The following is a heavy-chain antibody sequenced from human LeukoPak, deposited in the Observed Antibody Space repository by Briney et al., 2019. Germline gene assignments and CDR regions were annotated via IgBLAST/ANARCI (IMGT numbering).Heavy chain of an antibody. J-gene: IGHJ5*02. CDR1: GYTFTSYG. V-gene: IGHV1-18*01. D-gene: IGHD1-26*01. CDR2: ISAYNGNT. CDR3: ARALGGVGATKWFDP. Sequence: ASVKISCKASGYTFTSYGISWVRQAPGQGLEWMGWISAYNGNTNYAQKLQGRVTMTTDTSTSTAYMELRSLRSDDTAVYYCARALGGVGATKWFDPWGQGTLVTVSS.